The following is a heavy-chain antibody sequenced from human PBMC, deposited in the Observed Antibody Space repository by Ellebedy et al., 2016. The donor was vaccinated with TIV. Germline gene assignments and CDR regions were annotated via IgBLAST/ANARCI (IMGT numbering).Heavy chain of an antibody. CDR3: AKAGDSSWFARHFFDY. CDR1: GFPFSSYA. J-gene: IGHJ4*02. V-gene: IGHV3-23*01. CDR2: ISGSEPRT. D-gene: IGHD6-13*01. Sequence: GESLKISXAASGFPFSSYAMTWVRQAPGKGLEWVSTISGSEPRTYYSNAVKGRCTISRDNSKNALFLHLNSLRVDDTAVYYCAKAGDSSWFARHFFDYWGQGTLVTVSS.